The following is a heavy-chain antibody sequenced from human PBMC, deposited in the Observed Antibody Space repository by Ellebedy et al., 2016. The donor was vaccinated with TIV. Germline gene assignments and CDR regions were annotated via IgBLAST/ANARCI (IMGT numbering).Heavy chain of an antibody. CDR2: ISGSGGST. CDR3: AKADSGYSSSWSYFDP. V-gene: IGHV3-23*01. D-gene: IGHD6-13*01. CDR1: GFTFSSYA. J-gene: IGHJ5*02. Sequence: GGSLRLXXAASGFTFSSYAMSWVRQAPGKGLEWVSAISGSGGSTYYADSVKGRFTISRDNSKNTLYLQMNSLRAEDTAVYYCAKADSGYSSSWSYFDPWGQGTLVTVSS.